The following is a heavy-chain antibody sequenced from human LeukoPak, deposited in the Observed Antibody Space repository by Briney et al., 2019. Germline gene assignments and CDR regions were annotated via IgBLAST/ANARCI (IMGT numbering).Heavy chain of an antibody. CDR1: GYTFTSYA. CDR2: INAGNGNT. Sequence: ASVKVSCKASGYTFTSYAMHWVRQAPGQRLEWMAWINAGNGNTGYSQNFQGRITVTRDTSASTAYLELSSLRSEDTAVYYCARVGAEPFDYWGQGTLVTVSS. D-gene: IGHD1-26*01. V-gene: IGHV1-3*01. CDR3: ARVGAEPFDY. J-gene: IGHJ4*02.